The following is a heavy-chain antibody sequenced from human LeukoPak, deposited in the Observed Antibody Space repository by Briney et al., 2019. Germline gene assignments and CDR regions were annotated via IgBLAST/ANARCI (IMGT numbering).Heavy chain of an antibody. V-gene: IGHV4-30-4*08. CDR1: GGSISSGNYY. CDR2: IYYTGST. J-gene: IGHJ3*02. Sequence: PSETLSRTCTVSGGSISSGNYYWSWIRQPPGKGLEWIGYIYYTGSTYYNPSLKSRVTISVHMSKNQFSLKLSSVTAADTAVYYCARVPPHDAFDIWGQGTMVTVSS. CDR3: ARVPPHDAFDI.